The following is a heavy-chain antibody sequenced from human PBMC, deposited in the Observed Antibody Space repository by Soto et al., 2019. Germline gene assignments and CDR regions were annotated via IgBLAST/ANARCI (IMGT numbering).Heavy chain of an antibody. CDR1: GYTFTSYA. Sequence: GASVKVSCKAPGYTFTSYAMHWVRQAPGQRLEWMGWINAGNGNTKYSQKFQGRVTITRDTSASTAYMELSSLRSEDTAVYYCARAATVVTCFDYWGQGTLVTVSS. CDR3: ARAATVVTCFDY. D-gene: IGHD4-17*01. V-gene: IGHV1-3*01. CDR2: INAGNGNT. J-gene: IGHJ4*02.